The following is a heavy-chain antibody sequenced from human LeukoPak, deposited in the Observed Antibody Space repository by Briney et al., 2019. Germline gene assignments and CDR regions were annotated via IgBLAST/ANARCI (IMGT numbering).Heavy chain of an antibody. D-gene: IGHD6-6*01. Sequence: SETLSLTCTVSGGSISSYYWSWVRQPAGKGLEWIGRVYTSGSNNYNPSLKSRVTMSVDTSKNQFPLKLSSVTAADTAMYYCARDNEVAARSFDYWGQGTLVTVSS. CDR2: VYTSGSN. CDR1: GGSISSYY. V-gene: IGHV4-4*07. J-gene: IGHJ4*02. CDR3: ARDNEVAARSFDY.